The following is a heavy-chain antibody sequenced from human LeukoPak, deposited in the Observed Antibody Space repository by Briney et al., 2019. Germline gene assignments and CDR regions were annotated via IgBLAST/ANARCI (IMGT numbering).Heavy chain of an antibody. CDR1: GFTFSSYG. Sequence: PGGSLRLSCAASGFTFSSYGMSWVRQAPGKGLEWVSAISGSGGSTYYADSVKGRFTISRDNSKNTLYLQMNSLRAEDTAVYYCARDYDFWSGYFVWGQGTLVTVSS. D-gene: IGHD3-3*01. CDR3: ARDYDFWSGYFV. CDR2: ISGSGGST. V-gene: IGHV3-23*01. J-gene: IGHJ4*02.